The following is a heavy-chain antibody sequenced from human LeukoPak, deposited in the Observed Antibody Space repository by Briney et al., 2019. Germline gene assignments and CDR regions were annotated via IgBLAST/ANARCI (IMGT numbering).Heavy chain of an antibody. CDR1: GCSISSGGYF. Sequence: PSQTLSLTCTVSGCSISSGGYFWHWIRQHPGKSLEWIGYIYYSGSTYYNPALKTRVTISVDTSKNQFSLKLSSVTAADTAVYYCARDYGRQTTVVTPTWGQGALVTVSS. J-gene: IGHJ5*02. CDR3: ARDYGRQTTVVTPT. V-gene: IGHV4-31*03. D-gene: IGHD4-23*01. CDR2: IYYSGST.